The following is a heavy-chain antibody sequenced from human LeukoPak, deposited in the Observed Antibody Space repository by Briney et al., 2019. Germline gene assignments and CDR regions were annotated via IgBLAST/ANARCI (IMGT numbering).Heavy chain of an antibody. J-gene: IGHJ4*02. CDR2: IYYSGTT. D-gene: IGHD2/OR15-2a*01. CDR3: ASVREASISPYFDY. CDR1: GGSISSGDYY. V-gene: IGHV4-31*03. Sequence: PSETLSLTCTVSGGSISSGDYYWSWIRQHPEKGLEWIGYIYYSGTTYYHPSLKSRVSISVDTFKNQFSLKLSSVTAADTAVYYCASVREASISPYFDYWGQGTLVTVSS.